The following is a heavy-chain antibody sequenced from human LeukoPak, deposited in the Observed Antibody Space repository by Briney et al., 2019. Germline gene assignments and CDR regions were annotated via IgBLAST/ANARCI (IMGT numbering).Heavy chain of an antibody. CDR1: GLTFDDYA. J-gene: IGHJ4*02. D-gene: IGHD2-2*01. CDR3: ALAKTDIVVVPAAMRSYYFDY. Sequence: GGSLRLSCAASGLTFDDYAMHWVRQAPGKGLEWLSGISWNSGSIGYADSVKGRFTISRDNAKNSLYLQMNSLRAEDTALYYCALAKTDIVVVPAAMRSYYFDYWGQGTLVTVSS. V-gene: IGHV3-9*01. CDR2: ISWNSGSI.